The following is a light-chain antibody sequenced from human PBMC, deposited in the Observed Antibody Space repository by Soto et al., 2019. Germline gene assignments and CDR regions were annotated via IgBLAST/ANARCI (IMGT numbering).Light chain of an antibody. CDR1: QSITSY. Sequence: DIQMTQSPSSLSASVGDRVTITCRASQSITSYLNWYQQKPGRAPKFLIYDASSLESGVPSRFSGSGSGTEFTLTISSLQPDDFATYYCQQYNSYSPEFGQGTKVDIK. V-gene: IGKV1-5*01. J-gene: IGKJ1*01. CDR2: DAS. CDR3: QQYNSYSPE.